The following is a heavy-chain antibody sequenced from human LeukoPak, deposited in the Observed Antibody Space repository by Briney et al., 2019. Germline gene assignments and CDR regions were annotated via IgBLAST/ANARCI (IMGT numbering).Heavy chain of an antibody. Sequence: ASVKVSCKASGYTFTSYDINWVRQATGQGLEWVGWMNPNSGNAGYAQKFQGRVTITRNTSISTAYMELSSLRSEDTAVYFCARGRGNDYGDYDDYWGQGTLVTVSS. CDR1: GYTFTSYD. CDR2: MNPNSGNA. CDR3: ARGRGNDYGDYDDY. J-gene: IGHJ4*02. V-gene: IGHV1-8*01. D-gene: IGHD4-17*01.